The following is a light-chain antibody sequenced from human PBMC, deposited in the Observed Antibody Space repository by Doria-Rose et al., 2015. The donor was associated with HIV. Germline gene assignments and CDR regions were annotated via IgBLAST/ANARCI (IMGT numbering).Light chain of an antibody. CDR2: DGS. V-gene: IGKV3-20*01. CDR1: QSFSSTY. CDR3: HQYGTSWT. J-gene: IGKJ1*01. Sequence: EIVLTQSPGTLSLSPGERATLSCRASQSFSSTYLAWYQQKPGQAPSLLIYDGSTRATGIPDRFGASGSGTDFILTINRLEPEDFALYYCHQYGTSWTFGQGTKVEI.